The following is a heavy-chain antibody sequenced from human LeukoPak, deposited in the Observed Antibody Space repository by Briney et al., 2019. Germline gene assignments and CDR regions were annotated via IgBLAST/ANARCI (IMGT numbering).Heavy chain of an antibody. CDR2: ISYDGSNK. CDR1: GFTFSNYG. Sequence: PGRSLRLSCAASGFTFSNYGMHWVRQAPGKGLEWVAVISYDGSNKYYADSVKGRFTISRDNSKNTLYLQMNSLRTEDTAVYCCARDSYRSGSNAFDIWGQGTMVTVSS. CDR3: ARDSYRSGSNAFDI. J-gene: IGHJ3*02. V-gene: IGHV3-30*03. D-gene: IGHD1-26*01.